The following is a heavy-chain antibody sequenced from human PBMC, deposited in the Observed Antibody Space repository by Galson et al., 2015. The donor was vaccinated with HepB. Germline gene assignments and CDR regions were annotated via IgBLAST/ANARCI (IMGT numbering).Heavy chain of an antibody. V-gene: IGHV4-59*01. Sequence: ETLSLTCTVSGGSISSYYWSWIRQPPGKGLEWIGYIYYSGSTNYNPSLKSRVTISVDTSKNQFSLKLSSVTAADTAVFYCARDDSWDAFDIWGQGTMVTVSS. CDR3: ARDDSWDAFDI. J-gene: IGHJ3*02. D-gene: IGHD3-22*01. CDR2: IYYSGST. CDR1: GGSISSYY.